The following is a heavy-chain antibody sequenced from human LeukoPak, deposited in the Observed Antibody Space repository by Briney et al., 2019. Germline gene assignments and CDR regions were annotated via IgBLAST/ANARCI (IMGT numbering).Heavy chain of an antibody. CDR1: GYTFTSYD. Sequence: ASVKVSCKASGYTFTSYDINWVRQATGQGLEWMGWMNPNSGNTGYAQKFQGRVTMTRNTSIGTAYMELSSLRSEDTAVYYCARGDILTGYPYDYWGQGTLVTVSS. J-gene: IGHJ4*02. CDR3: ARGDILTGYPYDY. V-gene: IGHV1-8*02. CDR2: MNPNSGNT. D-gene: IGHD3-9*01.